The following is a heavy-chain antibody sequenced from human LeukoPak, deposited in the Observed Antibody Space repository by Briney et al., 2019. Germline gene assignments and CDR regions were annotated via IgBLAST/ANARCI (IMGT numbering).Heavy chain of an antibody. J-gene: IGHJ4*02. D-gene: IGHD1-1*01. Sequence: GGSLRLSCAASGFSFSNYAMSWVRQAPARGPEWVSSIRGAGETLYADSVKGRFTLSRDDSRNTVYLQLNNLRVEDTAIYYCAKANWVSNADAVWWGQGTQVTVSS. CDR3: AKANWVSNADAVW. V-gene: IGHV3-23*01. CDR1: GFSFSNYA. CDR2: IRGAGET.